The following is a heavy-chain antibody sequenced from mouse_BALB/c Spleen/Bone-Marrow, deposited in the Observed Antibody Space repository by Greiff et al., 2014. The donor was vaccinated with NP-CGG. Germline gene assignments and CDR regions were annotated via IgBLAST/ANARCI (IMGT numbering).Heavy chain of an antibody. CDR1: GYTFTEYI. Sequence: VQGVESGAGLVKPGASVKLSCKASGYTFTEYIIHWVKQRSGQGLEWIGWFYPGSGSIKYNEKFKDKATLTADKSSSTVYMELSRLTSEDSAVYFCARHEGGVYFDYWGQGTTLTVSS. J-gene: IGHJ2*01. CDR2: FYPGSGSI. CDR3: ARHEGGVYFDY. V-gene: IGHV1-62-2*01.